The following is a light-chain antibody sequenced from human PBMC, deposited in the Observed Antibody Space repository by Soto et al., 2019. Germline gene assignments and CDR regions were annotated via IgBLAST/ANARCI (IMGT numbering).Light chain of an antibody. CDR1: QSVLYNSNNKNH. J-gene: IGKJ2*01. Sequence: DFVMTQAPDSLAVSLGERATINCKSSQSVLYNSNNKNHLGWFQQKPGHPPKLLIYGASFRPSGVSDRFSGSGSGTDFTLTISSLQAEDVAVYYCQHYYSFPFTFGQGTKLEI. CDR3: QHYYSFPFT. CDR2: GAS. V-gene: IGKV4-1*01.